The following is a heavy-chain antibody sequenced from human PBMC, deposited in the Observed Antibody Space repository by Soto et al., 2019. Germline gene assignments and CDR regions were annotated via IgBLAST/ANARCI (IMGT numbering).Heavy chain of an antibody. Sequence: GGSLSLSCAACGFTFSSYGMHGVRQAPGKGLEWVAVIWYDGSNKYYADSVKGRFTISRDNSKNTLYLQMNSLRAEDTAVYYCARDLGYCTNGVCYTFDYWGQGTLVTVSS. J-gene: IGHJ4*02. CDR3: ARDLGYCTNGVCYTFDY. V-gene: IGHV3-33*01. D-gene: IGHD2-8*01. CDR2: IWYDGSNK. CDR1: GFTFSSYG.